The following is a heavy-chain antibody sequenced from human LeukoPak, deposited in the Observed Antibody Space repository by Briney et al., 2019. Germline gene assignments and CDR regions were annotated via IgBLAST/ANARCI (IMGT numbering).Heavy chain of an antibody. V-gene: IGHV5-51*01. Sequence: GGSLQISCQGSGSHFSSYWIGGVGQVPGQGREWMGIIYPGDSETQYSPSFQGQVTLSVDKSISTAYLQLSSLNASDTAIYYCARHIARRGFWSGYTYDHYYYMDVWGKGTTVTVSS. CDR1: GSHFSSYW. CDR2: IYPGDSET. D-gene: IGHD3-3*01. CDR3: ARHIARRGFWSGYTYDHYYYMDV. J-gene: IGHJ6*03.